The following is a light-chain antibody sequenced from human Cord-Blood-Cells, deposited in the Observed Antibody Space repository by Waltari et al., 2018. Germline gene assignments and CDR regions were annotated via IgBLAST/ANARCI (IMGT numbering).Light chain of an antibody. V-gene: IGLV2-23*03. Sequence: QSALTQPASVSGSPGQSITISCTGTSSDVGSYNLVSWYQQHPGKAPKLMVYEGSKLPSGVSNRFAGSKSGNTASLTISGLQAEDEADYYCCSYAGSSTFVVFGTGTKVTVL. CDR1: SSDVGSYNL. J-gene: IGLJ1*01. CDR2: EGS. CDR3: CSYAGSSTFVV.